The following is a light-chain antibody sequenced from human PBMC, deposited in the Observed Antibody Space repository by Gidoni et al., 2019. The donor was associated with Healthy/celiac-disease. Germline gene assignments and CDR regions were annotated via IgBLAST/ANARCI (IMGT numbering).Light chain of an antibody. CDR1: SLRSYY. CDR3: NSRDSSGNQQV. Sequence: SSELTPAPAVSVALGQTVRITCQGDSLRSYYASWYQQKPGQAPVLVIYGKNNRPSGIPDRFPGSSSGNTASLTITGAQAEDEADYYWNSRDSSGNQQVFGTGTKVTVL. V-gene: IGLV3-19*01. CDR2: GKN. J-gene: IGLJ1*01.